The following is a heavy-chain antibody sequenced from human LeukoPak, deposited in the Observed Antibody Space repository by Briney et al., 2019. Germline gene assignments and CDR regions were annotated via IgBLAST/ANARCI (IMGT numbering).Heavy chain of an antibody. V-gene: IGHV5-51*01. CDR1: GYSFINYW. Sequence: GESLKISCKGSGYSFINYWVAWVRQMPGKGLEWMGIIYPGDSDTRYSPSFQGQVTISADKSISTAYLQWSSLKASDTAMYYCARQTLHIAMALYYYYYMDVWGKGTTVTISS. CDR3: ARQTLHIAMALYYYYYMDV. J-gene: IGHJ6*03. D-gene: IGHD5-18*01. CDR2: IYPGDSDT.